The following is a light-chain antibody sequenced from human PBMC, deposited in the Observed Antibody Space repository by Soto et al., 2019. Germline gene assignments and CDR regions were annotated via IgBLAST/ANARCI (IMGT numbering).Light chain of an antibody. V-gene: IGKV1-5*01. CDR2: DAS. J-gene: IGKJ1*01. CDR1: QTISNW. CDR3: QHYSSYSST. Sequence: DIQMTQSPSTLSASVVDRVTITCLASQTISNWLAWYQQKPGKAPKLLIYDASILESGVPSRFSGSGSGTEFTLTISSLQPDDFAAYYCQHYSSYSSTFGQGTKVDI.